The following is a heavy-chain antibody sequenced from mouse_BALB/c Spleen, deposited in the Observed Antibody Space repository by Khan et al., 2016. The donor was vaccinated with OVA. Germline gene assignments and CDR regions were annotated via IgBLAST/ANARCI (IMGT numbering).Heavy chain of an antibody. D-gene: IGHD1-1*01. Sequence: EVELVESGPELVKPGASVKISCKASGYSFTGYFMNWVMQSHGKGLEWIGRINPHIGETFYNQKFKDKATLTVDESSSTAHMELRSLASEDSAVYYCARLYRSDFDYWGQGTTLTVSS. CDR3: ARLYRSDFDY. CDR1: GYSFTGYF. J-gene: IGHJ2*01. V-gene: IGHV1-20*02. CDR2: INPHIGET.